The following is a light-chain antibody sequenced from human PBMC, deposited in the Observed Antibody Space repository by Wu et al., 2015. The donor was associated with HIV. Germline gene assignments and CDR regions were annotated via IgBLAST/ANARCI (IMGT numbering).Light chain of an antibody. CDR3: QQGDSYPLT. CDR2: GAS. Sequence: DIQLTQSPSFLSANIGDRVTIACRASQGITNSLAWFQQKPGKAPKLLLYGASTLHTGVPSRFSGSGSGTEFTLTISSLQPEDCATYYCQQGDSYPLTFRRGTKVEMK. J-gene: IGKJ4*01. V-gene: IGKV1-9*01. CDR1: QGITNS.